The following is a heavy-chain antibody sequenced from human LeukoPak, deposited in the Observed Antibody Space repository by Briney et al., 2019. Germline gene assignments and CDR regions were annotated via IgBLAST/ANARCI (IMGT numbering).Heavy chain of an antibody. CDR2: ISWNSGSI. V-gene: IGHV3-9*01. Sequence: GGSLRLSCAASGFTFDDYAMHWVRQAPGKGLEWVSGISWNSGSIGYADSVKGRFTISRDNAKNSLYLQMNSLRAEDTALYYCAKLIAAAGDDAFDIWGQGTMVTVSS. D-gene: IGHD6-13*01. J-gene: IGHJ3*02. CDR3: AKLIAAAGDDAFDI. CDR1: GFTFDDYA.